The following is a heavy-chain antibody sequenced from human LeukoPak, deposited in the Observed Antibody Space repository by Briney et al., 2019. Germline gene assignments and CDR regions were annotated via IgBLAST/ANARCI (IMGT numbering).Heavy chain of an antibody. CDR1: GGFISSSSYY. V-gene: IGHV4-39*01. D-gene: IGHD5-18*01. J-gene: IGHJ2*01. CDR3: ARIRGYSYGDAYWYFDL. CDR2: IYYSGST. Sequence: NPSETLSLTCTVSGGFISSSSYYWGWIRQPPGKGLEWIGSIYYSGSTYYNPSLKSRVTISVDTSKNQFSLKLSSVTAADTAVYYCARIRGYSYGDAYWYFDLWGRGTLVTVSS.